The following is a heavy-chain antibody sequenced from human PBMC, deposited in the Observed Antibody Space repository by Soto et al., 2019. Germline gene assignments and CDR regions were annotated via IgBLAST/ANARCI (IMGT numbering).Heavy chain of an antibody. CDR2: IHPGGQTI. Sequence: EVQLVESGGGLVQPGGSLRLSCAASGFTFSSYEMYWVRQAPGKGLEWISYIHPGGQTIFYAESVKGRFPISRDNAKHSVYLQLNRLRAEDTAVYYCARRGSRWGRGTKVTVSS. CDR1: GFTFSSYE. V-gene: IGHV3-48*03. J-gene: IGHJ3*01. CDR3: ARRGSR. D-gene: IGHD2-15*01.